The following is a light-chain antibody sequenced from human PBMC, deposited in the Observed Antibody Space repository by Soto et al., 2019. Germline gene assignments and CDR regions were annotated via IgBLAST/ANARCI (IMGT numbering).Light chain of an antibody. Sequence: QYALTQPASVSGSTGQSITISCTGTGSDVGGYNYVYWYQQHPGKAPTLMIYEVRNRPSGVSNRFSGSKSGNTASLTISGLQAEDEADYYCNSYTSSSTPYVFGTGTKVTVL. CDR1: GSDVGGYNY. CDR2: EVR. J-gene: IGLJ1*01. CDR3: NSYTSSSTPYV. V-gene: IGLV2-14*01.